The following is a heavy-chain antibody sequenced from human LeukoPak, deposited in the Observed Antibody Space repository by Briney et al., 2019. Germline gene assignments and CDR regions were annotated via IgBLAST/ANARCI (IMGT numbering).Heavy chain of an antibody. CDR3: VKDDYGDDDAFDI. CDR1: GFTFSSYG. D-gene: IGHD4-17*01. CDR2: ISYDGSNK. V-gene: IGHV3-30*18. Sequence: AGGSLRLSCAASGFTFSSYGMHWVRQAPGKGLEWVAVISYDGSNKYYADSVKGRFTISRDNSKNTLYLQMNSLRAEDTAVYYCVKDDYGDDDAFDIWGQGTMVTVSS. J-gene: IGHJ3*02.